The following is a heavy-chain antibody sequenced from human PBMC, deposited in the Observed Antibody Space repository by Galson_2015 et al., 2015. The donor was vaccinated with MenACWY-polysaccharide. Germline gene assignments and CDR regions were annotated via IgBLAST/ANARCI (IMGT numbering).Heavy chain of an antibody. V-gene: IGHV3-7*01. CDR1: GFSFNSYW. CDR2: IKNDGSDT. Sequence: SLRLSCAASGFSFNSYWMSWMRQTPGKGLERVANIKNDGSDTLYVGSVQGRFTISRDNARNSLYLQMNSLTVEDAAVYYCARDRACDGHGCYYFDYWGQGAL. D-gene: IGHD3-10*01. CDR3: ARDRACDGHGCYYFDY. J-gene: IGHJ4*02.